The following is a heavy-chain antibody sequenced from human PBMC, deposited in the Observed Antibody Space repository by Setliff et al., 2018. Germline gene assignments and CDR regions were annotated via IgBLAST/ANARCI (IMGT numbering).Heavy chain of an antibody. CDR2: IMPVFGTP. CDR1: GGTFRDFA. Sequence: GASVKVSCKASGGTFRDFAISWVRQAPGQGLEWMGGIMPVFGTPDYAQKFEGRVTISADETTTTAYLELSSLRSEDTAVYYCARGGRADYTFDIWGQGTMVTVSS. D-gene: IGHD4-17*01. J-gene: IGHJ3*02. V-gene: IGHV1-69*13. CDR3: ARGGRADYTFDI.